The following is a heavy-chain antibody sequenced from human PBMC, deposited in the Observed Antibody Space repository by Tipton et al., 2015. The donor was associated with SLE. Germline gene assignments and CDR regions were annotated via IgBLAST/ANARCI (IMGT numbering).Heavy chain of an antibody. CDR3: ANADITMLQRYFDY. CDR2: ISGSGGST. Sequence: SLRLSCAASGFTVSSNYMSWVRQAPGKGLEWVSAISGSGGSTYYADSVKGRFTISRDNSKNTLYLQMNSLRAEDTAVYYCANADITMLQRYFDYWGQGTLVTVSS. J-gene: IGHJ4*02. V-gene: IGHV3-23*01. CDR1: GFTVSSNY. D-gene: IGHD3-10*01.